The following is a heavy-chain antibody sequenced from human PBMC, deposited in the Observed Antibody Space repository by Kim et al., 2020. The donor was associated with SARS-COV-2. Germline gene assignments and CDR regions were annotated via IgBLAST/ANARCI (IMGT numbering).Heavy chain of an antibody. CDR3: ARESSGSYYVYFQH. CDR1: GYTFTSYA. D-gene: IGHD1-26*01. J-gene: IGHJ1*01. Sequence: ASVKVSCKASGYTFTSYAMHWVRQAPGQRLEWMGWINAGNGNTKYSQKFQGRVTITRDTSASTAYMELSSLRSEDTAVYYCARESSGSYYVYFQHWGQGTLVTVSS. V-gene: IGHV1-3*01. CDR2: INAGNGNT.